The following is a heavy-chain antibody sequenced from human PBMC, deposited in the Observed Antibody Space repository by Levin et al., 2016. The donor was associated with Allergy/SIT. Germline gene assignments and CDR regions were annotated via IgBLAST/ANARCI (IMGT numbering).Heavy chain of an antibody. J-gene: IGHJ6*02. D-gene: IGHD6-13*01. CDR2: ISYDGSNK. Sequence: GGSLRLSCAASGFTFSSYGMHWVRQAPGKGLEWVAVISYDGSNKYYADSVKGRFTISRDNSKNTLYLQMNSLRAEDTAVYYCAKSYSSSWYGLYYYYYGMDVWGQGTTVTVSS. V-gene: IGHV3-30*18. CDR3: AKSYSSSWYGLYYYYYGMDV. CDR1: GFTFSSYG.